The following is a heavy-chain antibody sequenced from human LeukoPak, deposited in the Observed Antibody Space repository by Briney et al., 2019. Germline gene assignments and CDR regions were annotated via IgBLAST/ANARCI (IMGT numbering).Heavy chain of an antibody. CDR2: TSSGGGST. CDR1: GFTFSNYE. D-gene: IGHD7-27*01. Sequence: GGSLRLSCAASGFTFSNYEMNWVRQAPGKGLEWVSSTSSGGGSTYYAESAKGRFTISRDNSKNTLYLQMNSLRVEDAAAYYCAKTGDSGDYFNYWGQGTLVTVSS. CDR3: AKTGDSGDYFNY. V-gene: IGHV3-23*01. J-gene: IGHJ4*02.